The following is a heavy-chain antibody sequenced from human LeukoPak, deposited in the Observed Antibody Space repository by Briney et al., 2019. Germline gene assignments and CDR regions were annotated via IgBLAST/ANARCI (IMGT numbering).Heavy chain of an antibody. CDR3: ARAPSLWFGED. CDR2: IHYSGST. D-gene: IGHD3-10*01. V-gene: IGHV4-38-2*02. Sequence: SETLSLTCSVSGYSISSAYYWGWIRQPPGKGLEWIATIHYSGSTYYNPSLKSRVTISLDTSKNQFSLKLSSVTAADTAVYYCARAPSLWFGEDWGQGTLVTVSS. J-gene: IGHJ4*02. CDR1: GYSISSAYY.